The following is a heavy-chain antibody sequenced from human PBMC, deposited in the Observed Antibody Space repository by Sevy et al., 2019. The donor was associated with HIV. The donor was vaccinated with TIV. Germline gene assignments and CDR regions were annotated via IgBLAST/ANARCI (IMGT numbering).Heavy chain of an antibody. D-gene: IGHD6-13*01. V-gene: IGHV4-59*01. J-gene: IGHJ4*02. Sequence: SETLSLTCTVSGGSISSYYWNWIRQPPGKGLEWIGYISYSGTTNYNSSLKSRVTISVDTSMNQFSLNLTSVTAADTAVYYCARAGRGAAAGTDYWGQGTLVTVSS. CDR3: ARAGRGAAAGTDY. CDR1: GGSISSYY. CDR2: ISYSGTT.